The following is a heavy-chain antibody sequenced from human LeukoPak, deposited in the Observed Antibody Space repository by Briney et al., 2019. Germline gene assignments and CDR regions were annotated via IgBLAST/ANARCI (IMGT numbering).Heavy chain of an antibody. D-gene: IGHD1-26*01. J-gene: IGHJ4*02. V-gene: IGHV3-21*01. Sequence: PGGSLRLSCADSGFTFSSYSMNWVRQAPGKGLEWVSSISSSSSYISYADSVKGRFTISRDNAKNSLYLQMNSLRAEDTAVYYCARDFRSLEWELPASYHFDYWGQGTLVTVSS. CDR2: ISSSSSYI. CDR1: GFTFSSYS. CDR3: ARDFRSLEWELPASYHFDY.